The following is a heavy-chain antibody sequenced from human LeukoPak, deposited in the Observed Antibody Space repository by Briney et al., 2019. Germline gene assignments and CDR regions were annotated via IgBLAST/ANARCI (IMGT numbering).Heavy chain of an antibody. D-gene: IGHD4-11*01. Sequence: GESLRIACKGSGYSFTSYWIIWVRQMPGKGLEWMGRIDPSDSYTNYSPSFQGHVTISADKSINTAYLQWSSLKASDTAMYYCARLVTLVAAWFDPWGQGTLVTVSS. J-gene: IGHJ5*02. CDR3: ARLVTLVAAWFDP. V-gene: IGHV5-10-1*01. CDR2: IDPSDSYT. CDR1: GYSFTSYW.